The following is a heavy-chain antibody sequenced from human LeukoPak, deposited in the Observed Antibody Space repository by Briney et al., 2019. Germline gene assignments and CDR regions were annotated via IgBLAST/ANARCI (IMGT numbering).Heavy chain of an antibody. CDR3: ARGWFGPDS. CDR2: ISNDGTST. J-gene: IGHJ5*01. CDR1: GLTFSSHS. V-gene: IGHV3-74*01. D-gene: IGHD3-10*01. Sequence: GGSLRLSCAASGLTFSSHSMHWVRQAPGKGLVWVSGISNDGTSTTYADSVKGRFTISRDNAKNTLYLQMHSLRAEDTAVYSCARGWFGPDSCGQGTLVTVSS.